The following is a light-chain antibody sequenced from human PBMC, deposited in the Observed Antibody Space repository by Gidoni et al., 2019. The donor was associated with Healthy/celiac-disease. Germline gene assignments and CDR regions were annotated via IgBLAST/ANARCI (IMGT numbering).Light chain of an antibody. CDR1: SSNIVAGYD. V-gene: IGLV1-40*01. J-gene: IGLJ3*02. CDR2: GNS. CDR3: QSYDSSLSGWV. Sequence: QSVLTQPHSVSGAPGQRVTISCTGSSSNIVAGYDVHWYQQLPGTAPKLLIYGNSNRPSGVPDRFSGSKSGTSASLAITGLQAEDEADYYCQSYDSSLSGWVFGGGTKLTVL.